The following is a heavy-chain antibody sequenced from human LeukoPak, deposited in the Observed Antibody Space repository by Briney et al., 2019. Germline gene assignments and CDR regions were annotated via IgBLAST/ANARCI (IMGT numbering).Heavy chain of an antibody. V-gene: IGHV4-59*01. Sequence: SETLSLTCTVSGGSISSYYWSWIRQPPGKGLEWIGYIYYSGSTNYNPSLKSRVTISVDTSKNQFSLKLSSVTAADTAVYYCARVTRFYGSGPLYYFDYWGQGTLVTVSS. CDR1: GGSISSYY. D-gene: IGHD3-10*01. CDR3: ARVTRFYGSGPLYYFDY. CDR2: IYYSGST. J-gene: IGHJ4*02.